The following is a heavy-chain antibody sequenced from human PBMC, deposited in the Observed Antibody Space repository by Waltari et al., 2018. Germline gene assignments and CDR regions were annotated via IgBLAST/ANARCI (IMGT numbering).Heavy chain of an antibody. Sequence: EVQLVQSGAEVKKPGATVKISCKVSGYTFTDYYMHWVHQTPGKGLEWRGLVDAEDGETIYAEKFQGRVTITADTATDTAYMELSSLRSEDTAVYYCATDPGIAAAGTGFQHWGQGTLVTVSS. CDR2: VDAEDGET. V-gene: IGHV1-69-2*01. CDR3: ATDPGIAAAGTGFQH. D-gene: IGHD6-13*01. CDR1: GYTFTDYY. J-gene: IGHJ1*01.